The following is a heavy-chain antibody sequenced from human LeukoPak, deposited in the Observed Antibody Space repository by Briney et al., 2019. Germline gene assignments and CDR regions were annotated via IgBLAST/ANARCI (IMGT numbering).Heavy chain of an antibody. J-gene: IGHJ5*02. CDR3: ARAQSRCRFDP. CDR2: INHSGST. V-gene: IGHV4-34*01. CDR1: GGSFSGYY. Sequence: SETLSLTCAVYGGSFSGYYWSWIRQPPGKGLEWIGGINHSGSTNYNPSLKIRVTISVDTSTNHFSLKRITVTAADTAVYYCARAQSRCRFDPWGQGTPVTVSS.